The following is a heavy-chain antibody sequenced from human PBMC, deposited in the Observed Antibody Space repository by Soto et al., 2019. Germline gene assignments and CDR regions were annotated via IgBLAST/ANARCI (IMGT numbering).Heavy chain of an antibody. CDR3: SSANGCQDF. D-gene: IGHD2-8*01. V-gene: IGHV3-7*01. CDR1: GFTFTAYY. CDR2: IKKDGSEQ. J-gene: IGHJ4*02. Sequence: EGQLVESGGSLVQPGGSLRLSCAASGFTFTAYYMTWVRQAPGKGLEWVASIKKDGSEQYYVDSVKGRFTISRDNAKNSLYLQLSSLRAGDTARYYCSSANGCQDFWGQGTLVNVSS.